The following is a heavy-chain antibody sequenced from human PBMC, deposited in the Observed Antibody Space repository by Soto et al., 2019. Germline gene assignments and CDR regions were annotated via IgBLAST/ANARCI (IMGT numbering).Heavy chain of an antibody. CDR3: ARGSIVVVPAAMGYYYYYMDV. D-gene: IGHD2-2*01. CDR1: GGTFSSYT. CDR2: IIPILGIA. Sequence: SVKVSCKASGGTFSSYTISWVRQAPGQGLEWMGRIIPILGIANYAQKFQGRVTITADKSTSTAYMEPSSLRSEDTAVYYCARGSIVVVPAAMGYYYYYMDVWGKGTTVTVSS. J-gene: IGHJ6*03. V-gene: IGHV1-69*02.